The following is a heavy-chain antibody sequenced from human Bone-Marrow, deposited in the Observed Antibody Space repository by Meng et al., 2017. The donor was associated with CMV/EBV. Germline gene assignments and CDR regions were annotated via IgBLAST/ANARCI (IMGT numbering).Heavy chain of an antibody. CDR2: IIPILGIA. V-gene: IGHV1-69*04. Sequence: SVKVSCKASGGTFSSYAISWVRQAPGQGFEWMGRIIPILGIANYAQKFQGRVTITADKSTSTAYMELSSLRSEDTAVYYCAKLQLDGMDVWGQGTTVTVSS. J-gene: IGHJ6*02. CDR3: AKLQLDGMDV. CDR1: GGTFSSYA. D-gene: IGHD4-11*01.